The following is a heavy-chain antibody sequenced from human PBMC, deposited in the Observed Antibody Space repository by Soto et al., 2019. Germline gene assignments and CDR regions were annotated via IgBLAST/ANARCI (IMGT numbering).Heavy chain of an antibody. D-gene: IGHD5-18*01. V-gene: IGHV4-31*03. CDR3: ARGGTAMVVLTDYYYYYGMDV. CDR2: IYYSGST. CDR1: GGSISSGGYY. Sequence: QVQLQESGPGLVKPSQTLSLTCTVSGGSISSGGYYWSWIRQHPGKGLEWIGYIYYSGSTYYNPSLKSRVTISVDTSKNQFSLKLSSVTAADTAVYYCARGGTAMVVLTDYYYYYGMDVWGQGTTVTVSS. J-gene: IGHJ6*02.